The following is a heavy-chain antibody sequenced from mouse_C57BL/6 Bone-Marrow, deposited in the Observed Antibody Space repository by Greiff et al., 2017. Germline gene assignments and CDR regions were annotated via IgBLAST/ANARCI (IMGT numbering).Heavy chain of an antibody. J-gene: IGHJ1*03. CDR1: GYTFTSYW. CDR3: ARSIYYDYDPYFDV. V-gene: IGHV1-52*01. D-gene: IGHD2-4*01. Sequence: QVQLQQPGAELVRPGSSVKLSCKASGYTFTSYWMHWVKQRPIQGLEWIGNIDPSDSETHYNQKFKDKATLTVDKSSSTAYMQLSSLTSEDSAVYYCARSIYYDYDPYFDVWGTGTTVTVSS. CDR2: IDPSDSET.